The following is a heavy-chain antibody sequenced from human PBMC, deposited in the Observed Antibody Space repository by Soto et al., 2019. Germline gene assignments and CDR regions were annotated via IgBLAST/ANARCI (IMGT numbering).Heavy chain of an antibody. CDR3: VSQPHWARPFES. J-gene: IGHJ4*02. CDR2: ITWNSGTI. CDR1: GFTFDEYA. D-gene: IGHD7-27*01. Sequence: EVQLVESGGGLVQPGRSLRLSCAASGFTFDEYAMHWVRQAPGKGLEWVSGITWNSGTIGYADSVKGRFTISRDNAKKSVYLQMNSLRTEDTGVYYCVSQPHWARPFESWGQGTLVNVSS. V-gene: IGHV3-9*01.